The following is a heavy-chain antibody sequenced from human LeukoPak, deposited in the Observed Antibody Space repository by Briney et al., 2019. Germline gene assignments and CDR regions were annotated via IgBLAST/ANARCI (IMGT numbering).Heavy chain of an antibody. V-gene: IGHV3-48*01. CDR3: AGGDRIAAAGKGVDY. D-gene: IGHD6-13*01. CDR1: XFXXSXYS. CDR2: ISSSSSTI. J-gene: IGHJ4*02. Sequence: GSXXLXCXAXXFXXSXYSXXWVRQAPGKGLEWXXYISSSSSTIYYADSVKGRFTISRDNAKNSLYLQMNSLRAEDTAVYYCAGGDRIAAAGKGVDYWGQGTLVTVSS.